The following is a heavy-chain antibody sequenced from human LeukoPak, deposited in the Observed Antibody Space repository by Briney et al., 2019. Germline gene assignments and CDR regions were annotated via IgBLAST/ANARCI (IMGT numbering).Heavy chain of an antibody. J-gene: IGHJ5*02. CDR1: GYTFTGYY. V-gene: IGHV1-2*02. CDR3: ARMVPSIAARPKPVNWFDP. CDR2: INTNSGGT. Sequence: ASVKVSCKASGYTFTGYYMHWVRQAPGQGLEWMGWINTNSGGTNYAQKFQGRVTMTRDTSISTAYMELSRLRSDDTAVYYCARMVPSIAARPKPVNWFDPWGQGTLVTVSS. D-gene: IGHD6-6*01.